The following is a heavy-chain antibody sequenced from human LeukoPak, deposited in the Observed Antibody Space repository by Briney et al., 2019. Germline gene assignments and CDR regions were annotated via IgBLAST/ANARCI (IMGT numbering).Heavy chain of an antibody. CDR2: IIPIFGTA. CDR3: ATEYDYVWGSYRYTRY. J-gene: IGHJ4*02. V-gene: IGHV1-69*13. D-gene: IGHD3-16*02. Sequence: ASVKVSCKASGGTFSSYAISWVRQAPGQGLEWMGGIIPIFGTANYAQKFQGRVTIIADESTSTAYMELSSLRSEDTAVYYCATEYDYVWGSYRYTRYWGQGTLVTVSS. CDR1: GGTFSSYA.